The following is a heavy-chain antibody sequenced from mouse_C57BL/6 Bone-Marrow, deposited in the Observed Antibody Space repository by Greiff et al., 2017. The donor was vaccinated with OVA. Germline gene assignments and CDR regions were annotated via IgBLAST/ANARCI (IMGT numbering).Heavy chain of an antibody. D-gene: IGHD1-1*01. V-gene: IGHV1-5*01. Sequence: EVHLVESGTVLARPGASVKMSCKTSGYTFTSYWMHWVKQRPGQGLEWIGAIYPGNSDTSYNQKFKGKAKLTAVTSASTAYMELSSLTNEDSAVYYCTRKGVVADYWYFDVWGTGTTVTVSS. CDR2: IYPGNSDT. CDR1: GYTFTSYW. J-gene: IGHJ1*03. CDR3: TRKGVVADYWYFDV.